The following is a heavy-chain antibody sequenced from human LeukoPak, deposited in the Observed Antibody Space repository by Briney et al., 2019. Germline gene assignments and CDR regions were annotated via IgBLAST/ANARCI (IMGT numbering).Heavy chain of an antibody. V-gene: IGHV3-7*01. CDR3: ATDRGWRTSGYYLYYFEY. D-gene: IGHD3-3*01. CDR2: IKHDGSEK. Sequence: GGSLRLSCAASGFTFNNYAMSWVRQAPGKGLEWVASIKHDGSEKYYVDSVRGRFTISRDNTKNSLYLQMSSLRAEDTAVYYCATDRGWRTSGYYLYYFEYWGQGTLVTFSS. CDR1: GFTFNNYA. J-gene: IGHJ4*02.